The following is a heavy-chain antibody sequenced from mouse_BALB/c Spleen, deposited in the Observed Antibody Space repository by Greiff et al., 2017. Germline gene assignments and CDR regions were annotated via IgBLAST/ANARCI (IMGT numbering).Heavy chain of an antibody. CDR2: INPSTGYT. CDR3: ARFWDGSYYFDY. V-gene: IGHV1-7*01. Sequence: QVQLQQSGAELAKPGASVKMSCKASGYTFTSYWMHWVKQRPGQGLEWIGYINPSTGYTEYNQKFKDKATLTADKSSSTAYMQLSSLTSEDSAVYYCARFWDGSYYFDYWGQGTTLTVSS. D-gene: IGHD4-1*01. J-gene: IGHJ2*01. CDR1: GYTFTSYW.